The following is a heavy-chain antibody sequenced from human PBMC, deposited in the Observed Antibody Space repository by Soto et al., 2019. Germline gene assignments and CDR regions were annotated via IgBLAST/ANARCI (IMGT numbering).Heavy chain of an antibody. D-gene: IGHD7-27*01. CDR2: IYYNGNT. V-gene: IGHV4-59*11. CDR3: TRANWDSEY. J-gene: IGHJ4*02. Sequence: QVQLQESGPGLVKPSETLSLTCTVSGGSISNHYWSWIRQPPGKGLEWIGYIYYNGNTNYNPPLKSRVPMSVDTSKNQISLKLSSVTAAATAVYYCTRANWDSEYWGQGTLVTVSS. CDR1: GGSISNHY.